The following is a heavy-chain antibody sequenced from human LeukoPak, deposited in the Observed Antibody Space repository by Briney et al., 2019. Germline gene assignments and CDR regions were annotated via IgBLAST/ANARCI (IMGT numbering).Heavy chain of an antibody. CDR1: GGSISSYY. J-gene: IGHJ4*02. CDR2: IYYSGST. V-gene: IGHV4-59*08. D-gene: IGHD3-22*01. Sequence: PSQTLSLTCAVSGGSISSYYWSWSRQPPGKGLECIGYIYYSGSTNNNPSLKSRVTISVDTSKNQLSLKLSSVTDADTAVYYCARHHFDSSGYYHHDYWGQGTLVTVSS. CDR3: ARHHFDSSGYYHHDY.